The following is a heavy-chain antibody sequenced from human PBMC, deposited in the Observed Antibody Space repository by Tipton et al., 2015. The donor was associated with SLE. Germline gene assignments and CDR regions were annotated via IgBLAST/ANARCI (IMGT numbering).Heavy chain of an antibody. CDR2: IYSGGST. Sequence: GPLRLSCAASGFTVSSNYMSWVRQAPGKGLEWVSVIYSGGSTYYADSVKGRFTISRDNSKNTLYLQMNSLRAEDTAVYYCARVGYCSGGSCLYWYFDLWGRGTLVTVSS. J-gene: IGHJ2*01. D-gene: IGHD2-15*01. CDR1: GFTVSSNY. CDR3: ARVGYCSGGSCLYWYFDL. V-gene: IGHV3-53*05.